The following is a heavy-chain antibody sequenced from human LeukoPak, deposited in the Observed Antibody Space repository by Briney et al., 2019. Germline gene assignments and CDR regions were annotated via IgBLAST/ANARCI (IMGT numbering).Heavy chain of an antibody. Sequence: PSETLSLTCAVYGGSFSGYYWTWIRQPPGKGLEWIGEINHSGSTNYNPSLKSRVTISIDTSKNQFSLELSSVTAADTAVYYCARKWFGGLDYWGQGTLVTVSS. CDR1: GGSFSGYY. V-gene: IGHV4-34*01. CDR3: ARKWFGGLDY. J-gene: IGHJ4*02. CDR2: INHSGST. D-gene: IGHD3-10*01.